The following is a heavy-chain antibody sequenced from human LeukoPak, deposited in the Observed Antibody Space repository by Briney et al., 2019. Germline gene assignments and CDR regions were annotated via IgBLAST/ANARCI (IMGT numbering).Heavy chain of an antibody. CDR1: GFTVSRNY. CDR2: IYSGGNT. Sequence: PGGSLRLSCAASGFTVSRNYMSWVRQAPGKGLELVSVIYSGGNTYYADSVKSRFTISRDNSKNTVYLQMNSLRAEDTAVYYCARDTRSFSGSLPHFDYWGQGTLVTVSS. D-gene: IGHD1-26*01. CDR3: ARDTRSFSGSLPHFDY. J-gene: IGHJ4*02. V-gene: IGHV3-66*01.